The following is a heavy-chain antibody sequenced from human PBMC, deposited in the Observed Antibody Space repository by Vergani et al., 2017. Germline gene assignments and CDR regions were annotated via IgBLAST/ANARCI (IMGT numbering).Heavy chain of an antibody. CDR3: ANSVIAGNVGVAYFGMDV. D-gene: IGHD2/OR15-2a*01. J-gene: IGHJ6*02. V-gene: IGHV3-23*01. CDR2: ISGSGGST. Sequence: VELLESGGGLAQPGGSLRVSCSASGFRVTTYYMSWVRQAPGKGLEWVSAISGSGGSTYYADSVKGRFTISRDNSKNTLYLQMNSLRAEDTAVYYCANSVIAGNVGVAYFGMDVWGRGTTVTVSS. CDR1: GFRVTTYY.